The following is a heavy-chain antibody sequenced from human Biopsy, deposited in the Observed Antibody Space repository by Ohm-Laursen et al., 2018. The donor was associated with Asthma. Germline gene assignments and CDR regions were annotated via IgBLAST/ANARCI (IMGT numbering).Heavy chain of an antibody. CDR2: VSYDGGVA. Sequence: SLRLSCTASGFSFGSYGTHWVRQAPGKGLEWVAVVSYDGGVAHYADSMKGRFTISRDNAKSTLYLQMNRLRTDDTAVYYCAKRRGYSDLTDFDHWGQGTLVTVSS. V-gene: IGHV3-30*18. CDR1: GFSFGSYG. D-gene: IGHD3-3*01. J-gene: IGHJ4*02. CDR3: AKRRGYSDLTDFDH.